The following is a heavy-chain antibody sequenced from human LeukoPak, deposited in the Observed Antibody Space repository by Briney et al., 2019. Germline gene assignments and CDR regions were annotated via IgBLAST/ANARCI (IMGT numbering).Heavy chain of an antibody. CDR3: AKIFPWPAEYYYYYMDV. J-gene: IGHJ6*03. CDR1: GFTFSSYG. V-gene: IGHV3-30*02. Sequence: GGSLRLSCAASGFTFSSYGMHWVRQAPGKGLEWVAFIRYDGSNKYYADSVKGRFTISRDNSKNTLYLQMNSLRAEDTAVYYCAKIFPWPAEYYYYYMDVWGKGTTVTISS. D-gene: IGHD2-2*01. CDR2: IRYDGSNK.